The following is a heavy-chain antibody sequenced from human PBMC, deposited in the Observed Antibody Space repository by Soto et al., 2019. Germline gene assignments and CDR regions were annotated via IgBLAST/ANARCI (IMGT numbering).Heavy chain of an antibody. V-gene: IGHV1-3*01. CDR2: INAGNGDT. CDR3: ARVIMTTAAGYYYYGMDV. Sequence: ASVKVSCKASGYTFTSYAVHWVRQAPGQRLEWMGWINAGNGDTKYSQKFQGRVTFTRDTSASTVFMELSSLRSEDTAVYYCARVIMTTAAGYYYYGMDVWGRGTTVTVSS. D-gene: IGHD3-16*01. J-gene: IGHJ6*02. CDR1: GYTFTSYA.